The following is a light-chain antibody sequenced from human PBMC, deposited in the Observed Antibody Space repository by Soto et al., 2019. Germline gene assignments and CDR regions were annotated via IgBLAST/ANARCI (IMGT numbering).Light chain of an antibody. CDR1: SSDVGAYNY. V-gene: IGLV2-14*01. CDR2: DVS. Sequence: QSVLTQPASVSGSPGQSITISCTGTSSDVGAYNYVSWYQQHPVKAPKLMIYDVSSRPSGISNRFSGSKSGNTASLTISGAQAEDEADYYSSSYASSSTVIFGGGTQLTVL. J-gene: IGLJ2*01. CDR3: SSYASSSTVI.